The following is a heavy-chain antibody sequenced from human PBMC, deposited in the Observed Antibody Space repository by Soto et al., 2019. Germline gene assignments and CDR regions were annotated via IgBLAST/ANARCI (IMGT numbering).Heavy chain of an antibody. CDR1: GFTFSSYA. CDR3: AKDLGVITGTNWFDP. V-gene: IGHV3-23*01. J-gene: IGHJ5*02. Sequence: GGSLRLSCAASGFTFSSYAMSWVRQAPGKGLEWVSAISGSGGSTYYADSVKGRFTISRDNSKNTLYLQMNSLRAEDTAVYYCAKDLGVITGTNWFDPWGQGTLVTVSS. CDR2: ISGSGGST. D-gene: IGHD1-7*01.